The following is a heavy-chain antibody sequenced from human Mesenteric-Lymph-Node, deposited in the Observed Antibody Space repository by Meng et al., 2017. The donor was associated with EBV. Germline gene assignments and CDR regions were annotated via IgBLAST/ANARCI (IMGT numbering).Heavy chain of an antibody. J-gene: IGHJ4*02. CDR2: ISVDSGNT. D-gene: IGHD3-16*01. Sequence: VHLLQSGAEIRKPGASVKVSCETSGYTFTSYGINWVRQAPGQGLEWMGWISVDSGNTNYAQKVRDRVTMTTDFSTNTAYMELRSLTSDDTAVYYCARGGLSIDYWGLGTLVTVSS. V-gene: IGHV1-18*01. CDR3: ARGGLSIDY. CDR1: GYTFTSYG.